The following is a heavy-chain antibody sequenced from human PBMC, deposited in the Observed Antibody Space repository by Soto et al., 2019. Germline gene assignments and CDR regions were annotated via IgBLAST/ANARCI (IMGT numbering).Heavy chain of an antibody. CDR1: GGSFSGYY. Sequence: SETLSLTCAVYGGSFSGYYWSWIRQPPGKGLEWIGEINHSGSTNYNPSLKSRVTISVDTSKNQFSLKLSSVTAADTAVYYCARGGRWYDSSGKLSKVYYGMDVWGQGTTVTVSS. D-gene: IGHD3-22*01. CDR2: INHSGST. J-gene: IGHJ6*02. V-gene: IGHV4-34*01. CDR3: ARGGRWYDSSGKLSKVYYGMDV.